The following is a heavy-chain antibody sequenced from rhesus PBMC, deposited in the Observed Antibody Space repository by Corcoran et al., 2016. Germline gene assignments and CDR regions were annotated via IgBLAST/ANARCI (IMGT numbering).Heavy chain of an antibody. V-gene: IGHV4-169*01. J-gene: IGHJ6*01. CDR1: GGSISSSF. D-gene: IGHD4-23*01. Sequence: QLQLQESGPGLVKPSETLSVTCAVSGGSISSSFWSWIRQAPGKGLEWIGYIYGSGISTNYNPSLKSRVTISTDTSKNQFSLKLSSVTAADTAVYYCARYSNYYGLDSWGQGVVVTVSS. CDR3: ARYSNYYGLDS. CDR2: IYGSGIST.